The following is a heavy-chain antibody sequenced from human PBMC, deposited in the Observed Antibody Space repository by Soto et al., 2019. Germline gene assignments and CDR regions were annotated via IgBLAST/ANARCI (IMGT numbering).Heavy chain of an antibody. CDR3: ARDSRTVGAPDWFAP. CDR2: ISSSSSYT. J-gene: IGHJ5*02. CDR1: GFTFDDYA. Sequence: GGSLRLSCAASGFTFDDYAMHWVRQTPGKGLEWVSYISSSSSYTNYADSVKGRFTISRDNAKNSLYLQMNSLRAEDTAVYYCARDSRTVGAPDWFAPWGQGTLVTVSS. V-gene: IGHV3-11*05. D-gene: IGHD1-26*01.